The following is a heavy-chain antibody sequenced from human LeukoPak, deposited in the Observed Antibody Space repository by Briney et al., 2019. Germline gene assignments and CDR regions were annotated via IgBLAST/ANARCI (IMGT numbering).Heavy chain of an antibody. V-gene: IGHV1-69*05. CDR2: IIPIFDTA. Sequence: SVKVSCKASGGTFSSYAISWVRQAPGQGLEGMGRIIPIFDTANYAQQFPGSGTITTDEYTSTPNMELNSLRTGSTAVDYCARGGTAMATTDAFDIWGQGTMVTVSS. CDR3: ARGGTAMATTDAFDI. CDR1: GGTFSSYA. D-gene: IGHD5-18*01. J-gene: IGHJ3*02.